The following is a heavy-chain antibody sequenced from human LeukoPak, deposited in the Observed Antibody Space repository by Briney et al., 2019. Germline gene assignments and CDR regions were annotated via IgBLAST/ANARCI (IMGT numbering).Heavy chain of an antibody. J-gene: IGHJ3*02. CDR1: GFTFSNYN. CDR2: ISSSSSSI. CDR3: ARSSGYSSGWYGGETDAFDI. V-gene: IGHV3-21*01. D-gene: IGHD6-19*01. Sequence: GGSLRLSCAASGFTFSNYNMNWVRQAPGKGLEWVSSISSSSSSINYADSLKGRFTISRDNAKNSVYLQMNSLRAEDTAVYYCARSSGYSSGWYGGETDAFDIWGQGTMVTVSS.